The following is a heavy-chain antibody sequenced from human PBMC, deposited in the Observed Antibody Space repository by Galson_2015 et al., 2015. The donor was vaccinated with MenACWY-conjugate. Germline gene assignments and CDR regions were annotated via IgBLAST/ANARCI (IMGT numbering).Heavy chain of an antibody. D-gene: IGHD5-12*01. CDR3: AGQGGGLDYYFDY. Sequence: QSGAEVKKPGESLKISCKGSGSSFGNYWIGWVRQMPGKGLEWMGIIYPADSDTRYSPSFQGQVTISADKSINTAYLQWYSLKASDTAMYYCAGQGGGLDYYFDYWGQGTLVTVSS. CDR2: IYPADSDT. J-gene: IGHJ4*02. CDR1: GSSFGNYW. V-gene: IGHV5-51*01.